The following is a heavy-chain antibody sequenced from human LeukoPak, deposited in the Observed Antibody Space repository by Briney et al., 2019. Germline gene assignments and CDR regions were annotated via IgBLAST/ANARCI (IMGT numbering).Heavy chain of an antibody. CDR2: ISAYNGNT. V-gene: IGHV1-18*01. Sequence: ASVKVSCKASGYTFTSYGISWVRQAPGQGLEWMGWISAYNGNTNYAQKLQGRVTMTTDTSTSTAYMELRSLRSDDTAVYYCARVRNYYDSSGYYPGPFDYWGQGTLVTVSS. J-gene: IGHJ4*02. CDR1: GYTFTSYG. D-gene: IGHD3-22*01. CDR3: ARVRNYYDSSGYYPGPFDY.